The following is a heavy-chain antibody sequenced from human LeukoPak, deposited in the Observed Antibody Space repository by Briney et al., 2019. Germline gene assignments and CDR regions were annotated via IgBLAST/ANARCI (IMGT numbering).Heavy chain of an antibody. V-gene: IGHV3-13*01. D-gene: IGHD6-19*01. Sequence: GGSLRLSCAASGFTFIDYDMHWVRHVIGKGLEWVSAIGIRGDTHYSGSVKGRFTISRENAGSSLYLQMNSLRAEDTAVYYCARGGIQVSGIDEFDYWGQGTLVTVSS. J-gene: IGHJ4*02. CDR2: IGIRGDT. CDR1: GFTFIDYD. CDR3: ARGGIQVSGIDEFDY.